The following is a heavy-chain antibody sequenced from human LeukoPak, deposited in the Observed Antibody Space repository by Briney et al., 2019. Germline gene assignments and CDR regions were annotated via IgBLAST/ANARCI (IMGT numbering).Heavy chain of an antibody. D-gene: IGHD5-18*01. CDR2: MNPNSGNT. J-gene: IGHJ4*02. CDR1: GYTFTSYD. CDR3: ATDVDTAMSETLFDY. V-gene: IGHV1-8*01. Sequence: ASVKVSCKTSGYTFTSYDINWVRQATGQGLEWMGWMNPNSGNTGYAQKFQGRVTMTRNTSTSTAYMELSSLRSEDTAVYYCATDVDTAMSETLFDYWGQGTLVTVSS.